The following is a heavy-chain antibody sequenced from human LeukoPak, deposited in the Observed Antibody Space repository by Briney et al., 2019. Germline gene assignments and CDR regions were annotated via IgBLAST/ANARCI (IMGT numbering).Heavy chain of an antibody. Sequence: GGSLRLSCAASGFTFSSYAMSWVRQAPGKGLEWVSTISGNGDYIYYADSVKGRFTISRDNAKDSLYLQMNSLRAEDAAVYYCARGEEIAVAATHSDGAFDIWGQGTMVTVSS. CDR3: ARGEEIAVAATHSDGAFDI. V-gene: IGHV3-21*01. CDR1: GFTFSSYA. CDR2: ISGNGDYI. D-gene: IGHD6-19*01. J-gene: IGHJ3*02.